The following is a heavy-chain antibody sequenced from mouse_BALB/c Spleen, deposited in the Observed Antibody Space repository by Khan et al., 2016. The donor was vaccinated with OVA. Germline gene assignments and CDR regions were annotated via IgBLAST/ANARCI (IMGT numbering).Heavy chain of an antibody. V-gene: IGHV3-2*02. Sequence: EVQLQESGPGLVKPSQSLSLTCTVTGYSITTDYAWNWIRQFPGSKLEWMGHISYSGNTKYNPSFKSRISITRDTSKNQFFLQLKSVTTEDTARYYGARIYGGYFDYWGQGTTLTVSS. CDR1: GYSITTDYA. CDR3: ARIYGGYFDY. CDR2: ISYSGNT. J-gene: IGHJ2*01. D-gene: IGHD1-1*01.